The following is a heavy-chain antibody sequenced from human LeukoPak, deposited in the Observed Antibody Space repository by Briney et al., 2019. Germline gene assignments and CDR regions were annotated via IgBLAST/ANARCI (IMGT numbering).Heavy chain of an antibody. V-gene: IGHV3-21*01. CDR3: AKVHWYRIGNYFDY. D-gene: IGHD6-13*01. CDR1: GFTFSSYS. Sequence: GGSLRLSCAASGFTFSSYSMNWVRQAPGKGLEWVLSISSSSSYIYYADSVKGRFTISRDNAKNSLYLQMNSLRAEDTAVYYCAKVHWYRIGNYFDYWGQGTLVTVSS. J-gene: IGHJ4*02. CDR2: ISSSSSYI.